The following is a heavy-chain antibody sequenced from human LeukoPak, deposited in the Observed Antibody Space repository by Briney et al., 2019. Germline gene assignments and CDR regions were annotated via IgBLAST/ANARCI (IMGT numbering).Heavy chain of an antibody. V-gene: IGHV3-33*01. CDR1: GFTFSSHG. CDR3: ARVSGHTSDF. Sequence: GSSLRLSCAASGFTFSSHGIDWVRQAPGKGLEWVGAIWYDGRKSDYAESVKGRFTISRDNSKNTVDLQMNSLRVEDTAVYYCARVSGHTSDFWGQGTLVTVSS. D-gene: IGHD3-10*01. CDR2: IWYDGRKS. J-gene: IGHJ4*02.